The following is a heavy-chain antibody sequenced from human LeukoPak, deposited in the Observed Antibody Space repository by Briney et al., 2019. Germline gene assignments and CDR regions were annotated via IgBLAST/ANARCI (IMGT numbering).Heavy chain of an antibody. J-gene: IGHJ4*02. Sequence: GGSLRLSCAASGFTFDDYGMSWVRPAPGKGLEWVSGINWNVGSTGYADSVKGRFTISRDNAKNSLYLQMKSLRAEDTALYYCAREKGGYCSGGSCYTSSHFDYWGQGTLVTVSS. CDR1: GFTFDDYG. D-gene: IGHD2-15*01. CDR3: AREKGGYCSGGSCYTSSHFDY. CDR2: INWNVGST. V-gene: IGHV3-20*04.